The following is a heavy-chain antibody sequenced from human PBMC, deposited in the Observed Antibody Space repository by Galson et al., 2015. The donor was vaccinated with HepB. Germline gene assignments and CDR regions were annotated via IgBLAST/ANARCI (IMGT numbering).Heavy chain of an antibody. J-gene: IGHJ4*02. CDR1: GGSICSSNW. V-gene: IGHV4-4*02. D-gene: IGHD2-15*01. CDR2: IYHGGST. Sequence: LSLTCAVSGGSICSSNWWRWVRQPPGKGLEWIGEIYHGGSTNYNPSLKSRFTISADKSKNQFSLKLSSVTAADTAVYYCARVRCSGCSCTFDYWGQGTLVTVSS. CDR3: ARVRCSGCSCTFDY.